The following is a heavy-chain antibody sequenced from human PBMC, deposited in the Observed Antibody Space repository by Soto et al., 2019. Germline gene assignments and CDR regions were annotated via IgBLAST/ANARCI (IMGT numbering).Heavy chain of an antibody. CDR3: AREVLLWFGESPGWFDP. J-gene: IGHJ5*02. V-gene: IGHV4-30-4*01. Sequence: SETLSLTCTVSGGSISSGDYYWSWIRQPPGKGLEWIGYIYYSGSTYYNPSLKSRVTISVDTSKNQFSLKLSSVTAADTAVYYCAREVLLWFGESPGWFDPWGQGTLVTVSS. CDR1: GGSISSGDYY. D-gene: IGHD3-10*01. CDR2: IYYSGST.